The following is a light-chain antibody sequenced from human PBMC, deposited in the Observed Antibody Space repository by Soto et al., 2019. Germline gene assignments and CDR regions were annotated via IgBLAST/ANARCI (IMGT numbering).Light chain of an antibody. CDR3: QSYDGTNWV. J-gene: IGLJ3*02. CDR1: SGSIASNY. V-gene: IGLV6-57*01. CDR2: ENN. Sequence: NFMLTQPHSVSESPGKTVTISCTRSSGSIASNYVQWYQQRPGSSPTTVIYENNQRPSGVPDRFSGSIDSPSNSASLTISGLKTEDEADYYCQSYDGTNWVFGGGTKLTVL.